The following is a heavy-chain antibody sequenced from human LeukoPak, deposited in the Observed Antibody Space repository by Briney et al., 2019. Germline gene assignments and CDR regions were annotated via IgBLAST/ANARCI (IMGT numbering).Heavy chain of an antibody. CDR3: ASVGSLSGLRLGELSRTRGYFDY. D-gene: IGHD3-16*02. Sequence: SVKVSCKASGGTFSSYAISWVRQAPGQGLEWMGGIIPIFGTANYAQKFQGRVTITADESTSTAYMELSSLRSEDTAVYYCASVGSLSGLRLGELSRTRGYFDYWGQGTLVTVSS. V-gene: IGHV1-69*13. CDR1: GGTFSSYA. CDR2: IIPIFGTA. J-gene: IGHJ4*02.